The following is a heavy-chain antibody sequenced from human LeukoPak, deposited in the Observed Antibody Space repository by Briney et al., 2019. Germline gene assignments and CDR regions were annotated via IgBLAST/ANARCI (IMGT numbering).Heavy chain of an antibody. J-gene: IGHJ6*02. CDR2: IIPILGIA. V-gene: IGHV1-69*04. CDR1: GGTFSSYA. Sequence: SVKVSCKASGGTFSSYAISWVRQAPGQGLEWMGRIIPILGIANYAQKFQGRVTITADKSTSTAYMELSSLRSEDTAVYYCARVTGYCSGGSCSPVYYYGMDVWGQGTTVTVSS. CDR3: ARVTGYCSGGSCSPVYYYGMDV. D-gene: IGHD2-15*01.